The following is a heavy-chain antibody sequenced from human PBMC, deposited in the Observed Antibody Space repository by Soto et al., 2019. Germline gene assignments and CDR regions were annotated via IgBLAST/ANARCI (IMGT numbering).Heavy chain of an antibody. CDR2: ITWNGANS. V-gene: IGHV3-43*01. D-gene: IGHD3-3*01. CDR1: GFRFADYN. CDR3: ARETLTFGSALDV. J-gene: IGHJ6*02. Sequence: GGSLRLSCAASGFRFADYNMHWVRQAPGPGLEWVSLITWNGANSYYADSVKGRFTISRDGTTKSLSLQMTSLKREDTGLYFFARETLTFGSALDVWGQGTTVTVSS.